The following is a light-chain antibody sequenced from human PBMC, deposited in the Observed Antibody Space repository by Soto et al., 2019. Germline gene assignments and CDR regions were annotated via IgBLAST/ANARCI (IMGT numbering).Light chain of an antibody. CDR1: QSISSW. V-gene: IGKV1-5*03. CDR2: KAS. J-gene: IGKJ4*01. Sequence: DIQMTQSPSTLSASVGDRVTITCRASQSISSWVAWYQQKPGKATKRLIYKASSLEGGVPSRFSGSGSGTDFPLSIGSLQPDDFATYYCQEYHSYSLTFGGGTKVDIK. CDR3: QEYHSYSLT.